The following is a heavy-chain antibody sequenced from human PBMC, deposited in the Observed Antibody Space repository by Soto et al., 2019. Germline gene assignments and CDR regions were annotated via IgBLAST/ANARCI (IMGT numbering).Heavy chain of an antibody. V-gene: IGHV3-30*18. D-gene: IGHD1-1*01. J-gene: IGHJ4*02. CDR2: ISYDGNNK. CDR3: AKSVYNWNDGFFDY. Sequence: VESGGGVVQPGRSLRLSCAASGFTFSTYGMHWVRQAPGKGLEWVAVISYDGNNKYYADSVKGRFTISRDNSKNTLYLQMSSLRAEDTAVYYCAKSVYNWNDGFFDYWGQGTLVTVSS. CDR1: GFTFSTYG.